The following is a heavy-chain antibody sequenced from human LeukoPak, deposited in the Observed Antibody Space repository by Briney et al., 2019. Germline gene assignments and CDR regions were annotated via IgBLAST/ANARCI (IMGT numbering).Heavy chain of an antibody. D-gene: IGHD4-23*01. V-gene: IGHV4-39*07. Sequence: SETLSLTCTVSGGSIGSSSYYWGWIRQPPGKGLEWIGSIYYSGSTYYNPSLKSRVTISVDTSKNQFSLKLSSVTAADTAVYYCARTYGGNSLVDYWGQGTLVTVSS. J-gene: IGHJ4*02. CDR3: ARTYGGNSLVDY. CDR1: GGSIGSSSYY. CDR2: IYYSGST.